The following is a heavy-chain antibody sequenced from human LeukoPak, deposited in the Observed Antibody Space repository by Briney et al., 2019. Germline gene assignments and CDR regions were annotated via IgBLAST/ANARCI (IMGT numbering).Heavy chain of an antibody. CDR3: ARGFYGAGSQFDY. CDR2: IFHTGHT. J-gene: IGHJ4*02. V-gene: IGHV4-30-2*01. Sequence: SETLCLTCAVSGGSISSGDFPWSWIRQPPGKGLEWIGYIFHTGHTSYNPSLKSRVTISVDMSKNQLSLRLTSVTAADTAVYYCARGFYGAGSQFDYWGQGTLVTVSS. CDR1: GGSISSGDFP. D-gene: IGHD3-10*01.